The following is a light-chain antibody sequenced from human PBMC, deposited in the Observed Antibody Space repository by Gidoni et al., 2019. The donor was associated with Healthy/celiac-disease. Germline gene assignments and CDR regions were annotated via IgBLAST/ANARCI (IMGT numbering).Light chain of an antibody. J-gene: IGKJ4*02. CDR1: QSVSSY. Sequence: ELVLTQSPATLSLSPGERATLSCRASQSVSSYLAWYQQKPGQAPRLLSYDASNRAPGIPARFSGSGSGTDFTLTISSLEPEDFAVYYCQQRSNWPLTFGGGTKVEIK. V-gene: IGKV3-11*01. CDR2: DAS. CDR3: QQRSNWPLT.